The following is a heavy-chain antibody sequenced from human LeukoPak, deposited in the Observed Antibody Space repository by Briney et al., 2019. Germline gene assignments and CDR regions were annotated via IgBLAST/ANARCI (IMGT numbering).Heavy chain of an antibody. Sequence: GGSLRLSCATSGFTFNSYAMSWVRQAPGKGLEWVSVIYSGGSTYYADSVKGRFTISRDNSKNTLYLQMNSLRAEDTAVYYCARGGFYCSGGSCYVSWGQGTLVTVSS. D-gene: IGHD2-15*01. J-gene: IGHJ5*02. CDR2: IYSGGST. CDR1: GFTFNSYA. CDR3: ARGGFYCSGGSCYVS. V-gene: IGHV3-53*01.